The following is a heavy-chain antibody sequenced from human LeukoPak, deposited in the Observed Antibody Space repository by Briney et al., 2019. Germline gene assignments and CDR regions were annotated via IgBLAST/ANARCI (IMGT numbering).Heavy chain of an antibody. CDR1: GLTVSSNY. D-gene: IGHD3-3*01. Sequence: GGSLRLSCAASGLTVSSNYMSWVRQAPGKGLEWVSVIFSGGDTYYADSVKGRFSISRDSSKNTLYLQMNSLRAEDTAVYNCASQLRFWGDYYMDVWGKGTTVTVSS. V-gene: IGHV3-53*01. CDR3: ASQLRFWGDYYMDV. J-gene: IGHJ6*03. CDR2: IFSGGDT.